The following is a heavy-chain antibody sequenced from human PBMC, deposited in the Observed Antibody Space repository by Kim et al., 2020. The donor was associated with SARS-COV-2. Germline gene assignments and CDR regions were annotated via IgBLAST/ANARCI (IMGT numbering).Heavy chain of an antibody. V-gene: IGHV2-70*11. D-gene: IGHD1-26*01. CDR1: GFSLSTSGMC. CDR3: TRIAVSGRNGASDY. Sequence: SGPTLVKPTQTLTLTCTFSGFSLSTSGMCVSWIRQPPGKALEWLARIDWDDDKYYSTSLKTRLTISKDTSKNQVVLTMTNMDPVDTATYYCTRIAVSGRNGASDYWGQGTLVTVSS. J-gene: IGHJ4*02. CDR2: IDWDDDK.